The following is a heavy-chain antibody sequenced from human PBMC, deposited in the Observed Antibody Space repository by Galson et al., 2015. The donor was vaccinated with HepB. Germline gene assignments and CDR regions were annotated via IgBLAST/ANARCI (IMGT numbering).Heavy chain of an antibody. V-gene: IGHV1-8*01. CDR2: MNPYTDNT. CDR1: GYTFTSYE. CDR3: ARGLRVQGNTYFFDY. D-gene: IGHD3-10*01. J-gene: IGHJ4*02. Sequence: SVKVSCKASGYTFTSYEVNWVRQATGQGLEWMGWMNPYTDNTAYAQNFQGRITMTGDTSIDTAYMTLSSLTSEDTAIYYCARGLRVQGNTYFFDYWGQGTLVTLCS.